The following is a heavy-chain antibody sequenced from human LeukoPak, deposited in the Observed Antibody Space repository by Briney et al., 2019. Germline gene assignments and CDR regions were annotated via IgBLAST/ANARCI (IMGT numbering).Heavy chain of an antibody. CDR2: ISSSGSTI. D-gene: IGHD3-22*01. Sequence: GGSLRLSCAASGFTFSSYEMNWVRQAPGKGLEWVLYISSSGSTIYYADSVKGRFTISRGNAKNSLYLQMNSLRAEDTAVYYCARTYDSSGYYYSYYSDYWGQGTLVTVSS. CDR3: ARTYDSSGYYYSYYSDY. J-gene: IGHJ4*02. CDR1: GFTFSSYE. V-gene: IGHV3-48*03.